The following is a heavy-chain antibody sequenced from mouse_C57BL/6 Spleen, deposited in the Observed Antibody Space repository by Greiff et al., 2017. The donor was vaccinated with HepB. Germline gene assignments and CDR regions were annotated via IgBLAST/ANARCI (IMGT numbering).Heavy chain of an antibody. CDR2: INPNNGGT. Sequence: EVQLQQSGPELVKPGASVKISCKASGYTFTDYYMNWVKQSHGKSLEWIGDINPNNGGTSYNQKFKGKATLTVDKSSSTAYMELRSLTSEDSAVYNCARSITTVVAHFDYWGQGTTLTVSS. J-gene: IGHJ2*01. D-gene: IGHD1-1*01. CDR3: ARSITTVVAHFDY. CDR1: GYTFTDYY. V-gene: IGHV1-26*01.